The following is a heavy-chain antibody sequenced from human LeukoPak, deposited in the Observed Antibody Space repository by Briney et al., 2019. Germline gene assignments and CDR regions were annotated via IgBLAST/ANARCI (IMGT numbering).Heavy chain of an antibody. CDR2: IYPGDSDT. Sequence: GESLKISCKGSGYSFTSYWIGWVRQMPGKGLEWRGIIYPGDSDTRYSPSFQGQVTISADKSISTAYLQWSSLKASDTAMYYCARMSDIVVVPAARIEYYYYGMDVWGQGTTVTVSS. CDR3: ARMSDIVVVPAARIEYYYYGMDV. V-gene: IGHV5-51*01. CDR1: GYSFTSYW. J-gene: IGHJ6*02. D-gene: IGHD2-2*01.